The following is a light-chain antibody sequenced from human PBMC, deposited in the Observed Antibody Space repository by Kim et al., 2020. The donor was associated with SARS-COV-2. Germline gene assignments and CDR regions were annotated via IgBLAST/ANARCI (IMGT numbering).Light chain of an antibody. CDR1: SSDVGGYNY. CDR3: SSYAGSNTWV. Sequence: QSVTSPCTGTSSDVGGYNYVSWYQQHPGKAPKLMIYEVSKRPSGVPDRFSGSKSGNTASLTVSGLQAEDEADYYCSSYAGSNTWVFGGGTQLTVL. V-gene: IGLV2-8*01. CDR2: EVS. J-gene: IGLJ3*02.